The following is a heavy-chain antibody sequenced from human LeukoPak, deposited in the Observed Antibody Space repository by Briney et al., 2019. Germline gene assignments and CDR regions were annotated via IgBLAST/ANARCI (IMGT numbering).Heavy chain of an antibody. CDR2: ISSSSSTI. D-gene: IGHD5-24*01. Sequence: GGSLRLSCAASGFTFSSYSMNWVRQAPGKGLEWVSYISSSSSTIYYADSVKGRFTISRDNAKNSLYLQMNSLRVEDTAVYYCARDYLEMTTDYWGQGTLVTVSS. CDR3: ARDYLEMTTDY. CDR1: GFTFSSYS. J-gene: IGHJ4*02. V-gene: IGHV3-48*01.